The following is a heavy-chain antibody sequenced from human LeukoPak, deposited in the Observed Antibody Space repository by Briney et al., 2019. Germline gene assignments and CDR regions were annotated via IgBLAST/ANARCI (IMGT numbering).Heavy chain of an antibody. CDR2: TYYRSKWYD. D-gene: IGHD2-2*02. J-gene: IGHJ6*02. CDR1: GDSVSSNSAA. V-gene: IGHV6-1*01. Sequence: SQTLSLTCAISGDSVSSNSAAWSWLRQSPSRGLEWLGRTYYRSKWYDDYAVSVKSRISINPDTSKNQFSLQLNSVTPEDTAVYYCAARYCSSTSCYKYYYGMDVWGQGTTVTVSS. CDR3: AARYCSSTSCYKYYYGMDV.